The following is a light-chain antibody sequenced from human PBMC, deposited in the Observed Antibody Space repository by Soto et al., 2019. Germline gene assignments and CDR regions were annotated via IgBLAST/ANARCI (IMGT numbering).Light chain of an antibody. CDR3: MQAAQFPHS. CDR2: KIS. V-gene: IGKV2-24*01. J-gene: IGKJ2*03. Sequence: EIVMTQTPLSLPVTLGQPASISCRSSQSPVYSDGNTYLSWLQQRPGQPPRLLIYKISNRFSWVPDRFSGSGAGTDFTLKISRVEAEDVGIYYCMQAAQFPHSFGQGTKLEIK. CDR1: QSPVYSDGNTY.